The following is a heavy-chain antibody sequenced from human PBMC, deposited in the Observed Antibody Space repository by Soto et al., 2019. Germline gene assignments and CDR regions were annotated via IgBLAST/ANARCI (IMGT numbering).Heavy chain of an antibody. J-gene: IGHJ1*01. D-gene: IGHD6-13*01. Sequence: EVQLLESGGGLVQPGGSLRLSCAASGFTFSTYAMNWVRQAPGKGLEWVSLIISSGGSTYYADSVKGRFTISRDNSKNTLYLQMNSLRADDTAVYHCAKAEGSSYGTEYSQHWGQGTLVTVSS. CDR3: AKAEGSSYGTEYSQH. CDR2: IISSGGST. V-gene: IGHV3-23*01. CDR1: GFTFSTYA.